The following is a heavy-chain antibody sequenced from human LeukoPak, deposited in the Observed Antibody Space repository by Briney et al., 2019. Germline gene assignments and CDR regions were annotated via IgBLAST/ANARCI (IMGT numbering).Heavy chain of an antibody. Sequence: ASVKVSCKVSGYTLTELSMHWVRQAPGKGLEWMGGFDPEDGETIYAQKFQGRVTMTEDTSTDTAYMELSGLTSDDTALYYCASVWFHGSRSPLGGMDVWGPGTTVTVSS. CDR3: ASVWFHGSRSPLGGMDV. D-gene: IGHD3-10*01. V-gene: IGHV1-24*01. CDR2: FDPEDGET. CDR1: GYTLTELS. J-gene: IGHJ6*01.